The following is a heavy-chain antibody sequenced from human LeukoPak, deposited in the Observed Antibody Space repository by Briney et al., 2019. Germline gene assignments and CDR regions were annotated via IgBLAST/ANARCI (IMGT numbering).Heavy chain of an antibody. CDR1: GFSFSSYW. Sequence: GGSLRLSCAASGFSFSSYWMHWVRQAPGKGLVWVSRINGDGSITTYADSVKGRFTNSRDNAKNTLYLQMNSLRAEDTAVYYCTRDLDGSGDYHWFDPWGQGTLVTVSS. J-gene: IGHJ5*02. CDR2: INGDGSIT. CDR3: TRDLDGSGDYHWFDP. D-gene: IGHD3-10*01. V-gene: IGHV3-74*01.